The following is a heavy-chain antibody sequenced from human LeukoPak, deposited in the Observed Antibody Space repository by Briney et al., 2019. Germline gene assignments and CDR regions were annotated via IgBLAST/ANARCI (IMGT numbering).Heavy chain of an antibody. CDR1: GFTFSLYW. CDR2: IKEDGSKK. V-gene: IGHV3-7*01. J-gene: IGHJ3*01. CDR3: ARATRDDYGDVHDAFDV. D-gene: IGHD4-17*01. Sequence: PGGSLRLSCATSGFTFSLYWMNWVRQVPGKGLEWVANIKEDGSKKYYVESVKGRFTISRDNAKNSVFLQMNTLRADDTAVYYCARATRDDYGDVHDAFDVWGQGTMVAVSS.